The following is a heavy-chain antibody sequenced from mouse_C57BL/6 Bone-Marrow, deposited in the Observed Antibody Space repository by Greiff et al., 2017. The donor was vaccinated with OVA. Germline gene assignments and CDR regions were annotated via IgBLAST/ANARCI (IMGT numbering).Heavy chain of an antibody. Sequence: VQLKESGPVLVKPGASVKMSCKASGYTFTDYYMNWVKQSHGKSLEWIGVINPYNGGTSYNQKFKGKATLTVDKSSSTAYMELNSLTSEDSAVYYCAKDYYYGSSYFYYAMDYWGQGTSVTVSS. J-gene: IGHJ4*01. CDR3: AKDYYYGSSYFYYAMDY. V-gene: IGHV1-19*01. CDR2: INPYNGGT. CDR1: GYTFTDYY. D-gene: IGHD1-1*01.